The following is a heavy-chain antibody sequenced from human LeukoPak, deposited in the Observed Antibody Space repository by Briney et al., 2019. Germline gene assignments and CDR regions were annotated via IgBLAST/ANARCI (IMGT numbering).Heavy chain of an antibody. J-gene: IGHJ4*02. CDR1: GYTFTSYY. CDR2: INPSGGST. D-gene: IGHD3-10*01. V-gene: IGHV1-46*01. Sequence: ASVKVSCKASGYTFTSYYTHWVRQAPGQGLEWMGIINPSGGSTSYAQKFQGRVTMTRDTSTSTVYMELSSLRSEDTAVYYCARRIHSGAYGSGILDYWGQGTLVTVSS. CDR3: ARRIHSGAYGSGILDY.